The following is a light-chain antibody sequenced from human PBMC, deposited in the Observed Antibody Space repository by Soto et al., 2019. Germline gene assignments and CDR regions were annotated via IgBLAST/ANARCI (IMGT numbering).Light chain of an antibody. J-gene: IGKJ5*01. CDR2: GAS. V-gene: IGKV1-39*01. CDR1: QSIKNY. CDR3: QQGYSTTPIT. Sequence: DIQMTQSPSSLSSAIADRVTITCRSSQSIKNYLNWYQHKPGAAPKLLIFGASNLESGVPSRFSGSGSGTESTLSISSLQPEDFATYYCQQGYSTTPITFGQGTRLEIK.